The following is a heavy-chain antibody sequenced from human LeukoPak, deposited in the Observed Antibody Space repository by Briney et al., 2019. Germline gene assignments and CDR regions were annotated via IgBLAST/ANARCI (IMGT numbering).Heavy chain of an antibody. J-gene: IGHJ4*02. CDR1: GGSISSYY. Sequence: PSETLSLTCTVSGGSISSYYWIWIRQPPGKGLEWIGYIYYSGSTNYNPSLKSRVTISVDTSKNQFSLKLSSVTAADTAVYYCARGGGAVVVPAALDYWGQGTLVTVSS. D-gene: IGHD2-2*01. V-gene: IGHV4-59*01. CDR3: ARGGGAVVVPAALDY. CDR2: IYYSGST.